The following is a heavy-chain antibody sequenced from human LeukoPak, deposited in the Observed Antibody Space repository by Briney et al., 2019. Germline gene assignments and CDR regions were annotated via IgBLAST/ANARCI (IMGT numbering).Heavy chain of an antibody. CDR1: GGSISGYY. CDR3: ARISGYCSSTSCYTDYFDY. J-gene: IGHJ4*02. CDR2: IHYSGTT. D-gene: IGHD2-2*02. V-gene: IGHV4-59*08. Sequence: SETLSLTCTVSGGSISGYYWSWIRLPPGKGLEWIAYIHYSGTTNYNPSLRSRVTISVDTSKNQFSLKVNSVTATDTALYYCARISGYCSSTSCYTDYFDYWGQGTLVTVSS.